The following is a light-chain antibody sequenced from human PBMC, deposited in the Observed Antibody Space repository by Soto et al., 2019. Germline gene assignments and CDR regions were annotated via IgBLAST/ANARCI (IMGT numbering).Light chain of an antibody. CDR3: RQYGSSPCT. Sequence: EIVLTQSPGTLSLSPGERATLSCRASQTVSSNYLAWYRQKPGQAPRLLIYGASSRATGIPDRVSGSGSGTDFTLNIGRLEPEDFAVYYCRQYGSSPCTFGQGTKLEIK. V-gene: IGKV3-20*01. J-gene: IGKJ2*02. CDR1: QTVSSNY. CDR2: GAS.